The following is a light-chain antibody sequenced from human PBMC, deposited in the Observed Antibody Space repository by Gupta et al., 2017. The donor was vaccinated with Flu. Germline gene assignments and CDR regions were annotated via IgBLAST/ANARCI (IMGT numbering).Light chain of an antibody. J-gene: IGLJ2*01. V-gene: IGLV3-1*01. CDR3: QAWDSSVV. CDR1: KLGDKY. CDR2: QDN. Sequence: VSPGQTASITCSGGKLGDKYACWYQQKPGQSPVLVIYQDNKRPSGIPERFSGSNSGNTATLTISGTQAMDEADYYCQAWDSSVVFGGGTKLTVL.